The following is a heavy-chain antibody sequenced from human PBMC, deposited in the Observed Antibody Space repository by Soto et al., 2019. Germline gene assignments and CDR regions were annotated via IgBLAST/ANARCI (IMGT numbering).Heavy chain of an antibody. CDR3: ARRLPLSIRFLEWLPMPVYYYYGRDV. CDR2: IIPIFGTA. Sequence: ASVKVSCKASGGTFSSYASSWVRQAPGQGLEWMGGIIPIFGTANYAQKFQGRVTITADESTSTAYMELSSLRSEDTAVYYCARRLPLSIRFLEWLPMPVYYYYGRDVWGQGTTLTLSS. V-gene: IGHV1-69*13. D-gene: IGHD3-3*01. J-gene: IGHJ6*02. CDR1: GGTFSSYA.